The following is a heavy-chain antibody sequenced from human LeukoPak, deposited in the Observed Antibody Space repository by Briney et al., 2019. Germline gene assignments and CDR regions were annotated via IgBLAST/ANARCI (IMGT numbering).Heavy chain of an antibody. D-gene: IGHD2-2*01. Sequence: GASVKVSCKASGYTFTSYSIAWVRQAPGQGLKWMGWISTYNGSTKYAQKLQGRVTMTTDTSTSAAYMELRSLRSDDTAVYYCARLLLGGVVPFYHAMDVWGKGTTVTVSS. CDR3: ARLLLGGVVPFYHAMDV. CDR2: ISTYNGST. CDR1: GYTFTSYS. V-gene: IGHV1-18*04. J-gene: IGHJ6*04.